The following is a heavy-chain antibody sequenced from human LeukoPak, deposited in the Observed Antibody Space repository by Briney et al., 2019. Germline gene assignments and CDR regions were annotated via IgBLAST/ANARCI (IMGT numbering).Heavy chain of an antibody. V-gene: IGHV3-74*01. CDR2: IKSDGSTT. CDR3: SRVVDTHFDY. CDR1: GFTFSSYW. Sequence: GGSLRLACAASGFTFSSYWMHWVRQAPGKGLVWVSRIKSDGSTTTYADSVKGRFTISRDNAKNTLYLQMNSLRAEDTAVYYCSRVVDTHFDYWGQGTLVTVSS. D-gene: IGHD5-18*01. J-gene: IGHJ4*02.